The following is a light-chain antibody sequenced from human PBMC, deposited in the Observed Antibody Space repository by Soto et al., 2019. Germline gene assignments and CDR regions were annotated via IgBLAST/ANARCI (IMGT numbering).Light chain of an antibody. CDR1: SSNIGSTYD. V-gene: IGLV1-40*01. CDR2: GNT. Sequence: QSVLTQPPSVSGAPGQRVTISCTGSSSNIGSTYDVQWYQQLPGTAPKLLIHGNTNRPSGVQDRFSDSKSGTSASLAITGLQADDEADYYCQSYDDSLSVHYVFGTGTKLTVL. J-gene: IGLJ1*01. CDR3: QSYDDSLSVHYV.